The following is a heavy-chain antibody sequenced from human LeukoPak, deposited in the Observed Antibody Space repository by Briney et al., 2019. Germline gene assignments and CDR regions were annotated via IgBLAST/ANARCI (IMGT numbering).Heavy chain of an antibody. Sequence: ASVKVSCKASGYTFIRYGISWVRQAPGQGLEWMGWISAYNGNTNYAQKLQGRVTMTTDTSTSTAHMELRSLRSDDTAVYYCAAPSGSGCLDYWGQGTLVTVSS. CDR1: GYTFIRYG. CDR3: AAPSGSGCLDY. CDR2: ISAYNGNT. D-gene: IGHD3-10*01. J-gene: IGHJ4*02. V-gene: IGHV1-18*01.